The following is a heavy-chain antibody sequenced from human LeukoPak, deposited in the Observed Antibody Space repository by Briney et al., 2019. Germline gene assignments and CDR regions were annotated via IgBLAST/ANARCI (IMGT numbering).Heavy chain of an antibody. V-gene: IGHV3-30*03. D-gene: IGHD6-19*01. J-gene: IGHJ4*02. CDR2: ISYDGSNK. Sequence: GGPLRLSCAASGFTFSSYGMHWVRQAPGKGLEWVAVISYDGSNKYYADSVKGRFTISRDNSKNTLYLQMNSLRAEDTAVYYCAREGIYSSGSFDYWGQGTLVTVSS. CDR1: GFTFSSYG. CDR3: AREGIYSSGSFDY.